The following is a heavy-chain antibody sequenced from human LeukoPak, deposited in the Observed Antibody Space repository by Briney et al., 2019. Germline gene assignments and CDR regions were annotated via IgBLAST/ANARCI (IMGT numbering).Heavy chain of an antibody. V-gene: IGHV1-8*01. Sequence: GASVTVSCKASVYTFTSYDFNWVRQATGQGLEWMGWMNPNSANTGYAQKFQGRVTMTRDTSISTAYMELSSLTSEDTAVYYCARGPSYGSGSYNIYGIDYWGQGTLVTVSS. D-gene: IGHD3-10*01. CDR2: MNPNSANT. CDR3: ARGPSYGSGSYNIYGIDY. CDR1: VYTFTSYD. J-gene: IGHJ4*02.